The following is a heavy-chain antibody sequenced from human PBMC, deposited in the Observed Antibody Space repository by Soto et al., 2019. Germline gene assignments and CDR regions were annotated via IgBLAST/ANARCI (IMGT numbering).Heavy chain of an antibody. D-gene: IGHD6-19*01. CDR1: DDSITGYY. V-gene: IGHV4-4*07. J-gene: IGHJ4*02. CDR3: AREYTKIVDGPTAFYFDY. CDR2: IYTSGDT. Sequence: PSETLSLTCSVSDDSITGYYCSWIRQPAGKGLEWIGRIYTSGDTNYNPSLKSRVTMSVDTSKNQFSLKLSSATAADTAVYYCAREYTKIVDGPTAFYFDYWGQGTLVTVSS.